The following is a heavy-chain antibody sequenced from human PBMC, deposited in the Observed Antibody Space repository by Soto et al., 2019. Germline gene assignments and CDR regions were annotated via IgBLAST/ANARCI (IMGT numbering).Heavy chain of an antibody. Sequence: PGGSLRLSCAASGFIFSNFGMHWVRQAPGKGLEWVAVIWYDGSNEYYADSVKGRFTISKDNSKNTLYLQMNSLRVEDTAVYYCARGTDEAKIRFDPWGQGTLVTVS. D-gene: IGHD5-12*01. V-gene: IGHV3-33*01. CDR2: IWYDGSNE. CDR3: ARGTDEAKIRFDP. CDR1: GFIFSNFG. J-gene: IGHJ5*02.